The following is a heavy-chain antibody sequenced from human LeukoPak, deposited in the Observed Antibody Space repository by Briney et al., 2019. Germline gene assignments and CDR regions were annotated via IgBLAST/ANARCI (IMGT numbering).Heavy chain of an antibody. CDR2: INWKGGST. CDR1: GFTFDDYG. D-gene: IGHD6-6*01. V-gene: IGHV3-20*01. CDR3: ARRPYSSSSHYFDY. Sequence: GGSLRLSCAASGFTFDDYGTSWVRQVPGKGLEWVSGINWKGGSTVYADSVKGRFTISRDNAKNSLYLEMNSLRAEDTALYHCARRPYSSSSHYFDYWGQGTLVTVSS. J-gene: IGHJ4*02.